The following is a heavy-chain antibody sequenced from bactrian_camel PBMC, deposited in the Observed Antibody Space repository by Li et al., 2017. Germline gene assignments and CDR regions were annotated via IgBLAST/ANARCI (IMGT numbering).Heavy chain of an antibody. V-gene: IGHV3-3*01. CDR2: IRKSGGET. Sequence: VQLVESGGGSVQAGGSLRLSCKVSGHSPGSNCVGWYRLPPGRAPAEREGIAAIRKSGGETWYHDSVKGRFTISRDNAEKTVYLQMNQLRPEDTGLYFCANVPPTSLAVGLGARGQATQVTVS. D-gene: IGHD5*01. J-gene: IGHJ4*01. CDR1: GHSPGSNC.